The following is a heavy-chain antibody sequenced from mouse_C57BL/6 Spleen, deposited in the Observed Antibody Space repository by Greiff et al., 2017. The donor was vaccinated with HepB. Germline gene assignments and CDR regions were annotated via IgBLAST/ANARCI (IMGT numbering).Heavy chain of an antibody. V-gene: IGHV5-17*01. CDR2: ISSGSSTI. Sequence: EVKLVESGGGLVKPGGSLKLSCAASGFTFSDYGMHWVRQAPEKGLEWVAYISSGSSTIYYADTVKGRFTISRDNAKNTLFLQMTSLRSEDTAMYFCARKDLTTVVSFDYWGQGTTLTVSS. D-gene: IGHD1-1*01. J-gene: IGHJ2*01. CDR3: ARKDLTTVVSFDY. CDR1: GFTFSDYG.